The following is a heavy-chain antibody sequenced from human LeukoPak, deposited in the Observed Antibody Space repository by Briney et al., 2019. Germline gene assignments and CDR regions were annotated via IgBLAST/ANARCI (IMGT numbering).Heavy chain of an antibody. CDR2: IYHSGST. D-gene: IGHD3-10*01. V-gene: IGHV4-30-2*01. J-gene: IGHJ3*02. Sequence: SETLSLTCTVSGGSISSGGYYWSRIRQPPGKGLEWIGYIYHSGSTYYNPSLKSRVTISVDRSKNQFSLKLSSVTAADTAVYYCARVGVDGEAFDIWGQGTMVTVSS. CDR3: ARVGVDGEAFDI. CDR1: GGSISSGGYY.